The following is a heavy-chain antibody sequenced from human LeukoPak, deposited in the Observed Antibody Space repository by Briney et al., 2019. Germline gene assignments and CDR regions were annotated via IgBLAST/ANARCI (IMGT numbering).Heavy chain of an antibody. Sequence: ASVKVSCKASGYTFTSYGISWVRQAPGQGLEWMGWISAFNGNTNYAQKLQGRVTMTTDTSTSTAYMELRSLRSDDTAVYYCARDIGVVPAAPTDYYYMDVWGKGTTVTVSS. CDR1: GYTFTSYG. V-gene: IGHV1-18*01. D-gene: IGHD2-2*01. J-gene: IGHJ6*03. CDR2: ISAFNGNT. CDR3: ARDIGVVPAAPTDYYYMDV.